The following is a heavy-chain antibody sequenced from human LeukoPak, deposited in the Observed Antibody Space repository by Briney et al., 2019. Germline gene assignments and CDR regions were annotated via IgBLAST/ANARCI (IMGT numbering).Heavy chain of an antibody. J-gene: IGHJ4*02. CDR3: ASEEGYSYGSYYFDY. CDR1: GYTFTSYG. Sequence: ASVKVSCKASGYTFTSYGISWVRQAPGQGLEWMGWISAYNGNTNYAQKFQGRVTITADESTSTAYMELSSLRSEDTAVYYCASEEGYSYGSYYFDYWGQGTLVTVSS. V-gene: IGHV1-18*01. CDR2: ISAYNGNT. D-gene: IGHD5-18*01.